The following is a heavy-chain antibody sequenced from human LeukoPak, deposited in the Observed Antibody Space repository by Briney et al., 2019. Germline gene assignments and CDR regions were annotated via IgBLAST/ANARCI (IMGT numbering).Heavy chain of an antibody. CDR1: GGSFSGYY. D-gene: IGHD2-2*02. CDR2: INHSGST. J-gene: IGHJ5*02. CDR3: ASLGPPDIVVVPAAITPIP. V-gene: IGHV4-34*01. Sequence: PSETLSLTCAVYGGSFSGYYWSWIRQPPGKGLEWIGEINHSGSTNYNPSLKSRVTISVDTSKNQFSLKLSSVTAADTAVYYCASLGPPDIVVVPAAITPIPWGQGTLVTVSS.